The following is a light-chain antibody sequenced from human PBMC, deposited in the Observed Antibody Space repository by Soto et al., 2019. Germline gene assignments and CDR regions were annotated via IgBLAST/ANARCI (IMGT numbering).Light chain of an antibody. CDR3: SSYTTSSILGV. Sequence: QSALTQPASVSGSLGQSITVSCTGTSSDVGRSNYVSWYQKHPGRAPKLIIYDVSNRPSGVSTRFSGSKSGNTASLTISGLQAEDVADYYCSSYTTSSILGVFGGGTKLTVL. CDR2: DVS. J-gene: IGLJ2*01. CDR1: SSDVGRSNY. V-gene: IGLV2-14*03.